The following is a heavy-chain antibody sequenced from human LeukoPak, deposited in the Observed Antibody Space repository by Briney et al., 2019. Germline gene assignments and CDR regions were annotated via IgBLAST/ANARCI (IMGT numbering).Heavy chain of an antibody. CDR1: GYSISSGYY. CDR2: IYHSGAT. CDR3: ARWNLAYCGGDCYANTYYFDY. V-gene: IGHV4-38-2*02. Sequence: SETLSLTRTVSGYSISSGYYWGWIRQPPGKGLEWIGTIYHSGATYYNPSLKSRVTISLDTSKNQFSLKLSSVTAADTAVYYCARWNLAYCGGDCYANTYYFDYWGQGTLVTVSS. D-gene: IGHD2-21*02. J-gene: IGHJ4*02.